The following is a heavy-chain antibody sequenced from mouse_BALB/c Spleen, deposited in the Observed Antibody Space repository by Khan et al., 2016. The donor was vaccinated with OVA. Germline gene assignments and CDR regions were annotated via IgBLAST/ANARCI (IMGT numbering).Heavy chain of an antibody. CDR3: ARGYEFFPY. Sequence: EVQLVESGPDPVKPGASVKISCKASGYSFTVYYMTWVKQSHGKSPEWIGRVNPNNGDTNYNQNFKGKAILTVDKSSNTAYMELRSLTSEDSAVFYCARGYEFFPYWGQGTLVTVSA. CDR1: GYSFTVYY. D-gene: IGHD2-12*01. CDR2: VNPNNGDT. J-gene: IGHJ3*01. V-gene: IGHV1-26*01.